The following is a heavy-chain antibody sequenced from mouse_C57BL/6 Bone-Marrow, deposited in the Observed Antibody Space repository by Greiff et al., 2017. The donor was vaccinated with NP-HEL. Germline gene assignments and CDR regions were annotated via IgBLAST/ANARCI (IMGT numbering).Heavy chain of an antibody. Sequence: EVKLMESGGDLVKPGGSLKLSCAASGFTFSSYGMSWVRQTPDKRLEWVATISSGGSYTYYPDSVKGRFTISRDNAKNTLYLQMSSLKSEDTAMYYCARPSYSNYEHYFDYWGQGTTLTVSS. D-gene: IGHD2-5*01. V-gene: IGHV5-6*01. CDR1: GFTFSSYG. CDR3: ARPSYSNYEHYFDY. J-gene: IGHJ2*01. CDR2: ISSGGSYT.